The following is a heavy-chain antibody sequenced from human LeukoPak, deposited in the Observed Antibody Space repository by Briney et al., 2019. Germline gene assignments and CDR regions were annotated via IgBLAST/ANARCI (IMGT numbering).Heavy chain of an antibody. CDR3: ARDERRGSGCMDV. CDR1: GGSISSSSYY. V-gene: IGHV4-39*07. CDR2: IYYSGST. J-gene: IGHJ6*02. Sequence: SETLSLTCTVSGGSISSSSYYWGWIRQPPGKGLEWIGSIYYSGSTYYNPSLKSRVTISVDTSKNQFSLKLSSVTAADTAVYYCARDERRGSGCMDVWGQGTTVTVSS. D-gene: IGHD6-19*01.